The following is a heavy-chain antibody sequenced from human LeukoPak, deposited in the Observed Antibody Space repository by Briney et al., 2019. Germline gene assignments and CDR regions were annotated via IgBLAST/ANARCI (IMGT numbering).Heavy chain of an antibody. CDR2: ISGSGGST. D-gene: IGHD3-22*01. CDR1: GFTFSSYA. CDR3: AKWSVTMIVVVTALDY. V-gene: IGHV3-23*01. J-gene: IGHJ4*02. Sequence: GGSLRLSCAASGFTFSSYAMSWVRQAPGKGLEWVSAISGSGGSTYYADSVKGRFTISRDNSKNTVYLQMNSLRAEDTAVYYCAKWSVTMIVVVTALDYWGQGTLVTVSS.